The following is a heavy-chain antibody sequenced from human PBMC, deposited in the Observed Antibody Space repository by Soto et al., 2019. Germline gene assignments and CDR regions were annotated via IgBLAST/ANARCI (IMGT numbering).Heavy chain of an antibody. CDR1: GVTFSSYA. J-gene: IGHJ4*02. V-gene: IGHV3-23*01. CDR2: LSGSGGST. Sequence: GGSLRLSCAASGVTFSSYAMSWVRQAPGKGLEWVSGLSGSGGSTYYADSVKGRFTISRDNSKNTLYLQMNSLRAEDTAVYYCAKASHSSGSWALFDYWGLGTLVTVSS. CDR3: AKASHSSGSWALFDY. D-gene: IGHD3-22*01.